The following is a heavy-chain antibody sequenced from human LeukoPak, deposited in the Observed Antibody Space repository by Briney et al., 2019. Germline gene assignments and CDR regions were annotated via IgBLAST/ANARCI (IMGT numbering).Heavy chain of an antibody. Sequence: GGSLRLSCAASGFTFSSYWMTWVRQAPAKGLEWMANIRDDGSDKYYEDSVKGRFTISRDNAQNTLLLQMDSLRVEDTAVYYCVRHTRRSPGDYWGQGTLVTVST. D-gene: IGHD1-26*01. CDR3: VRHTRRSPGDY. CDR1: GFTFSSYW. J-gene: IGHJ4*02. V-gene: IGHV3-7*01. CDR2: IRDDGSDK.